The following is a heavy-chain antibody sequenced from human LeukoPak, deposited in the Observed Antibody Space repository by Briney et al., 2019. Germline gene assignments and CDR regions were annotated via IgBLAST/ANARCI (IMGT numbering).Heavy chain of an antibody. D-gene: IGHD6-6*01. CDR1: GFTFSSYA. Sequence: PGGTLRLSCAASGFTFSSYAMSWVRQAPGEGLEWVSSISGRAGSTYYADSVKGRFTISRDNSKNTLFLQMNSLRAKDTAVYYCAKGGPYSSSPDFDYWGQGTLVTVSS. J-gene: IGHJ4*02. V-gene: IGHV3-23*01. CDR2: ISGRAGST. CDR3: AKGGPYSSSPDFDY.